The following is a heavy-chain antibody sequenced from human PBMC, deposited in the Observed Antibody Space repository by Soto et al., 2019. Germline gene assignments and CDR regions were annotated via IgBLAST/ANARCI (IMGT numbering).Heavy chain of an antibody. J-gene: IGHJ6*02. Sequence: EVQLVESGGGLVKPGGSLRLSCAASGFTFSNAWMNWVRQAPGKGLEWVGRIKSKTDGGTTDYAAPVKGRFTISRDDSKNTLYLQMNSLKTEDTAVYYCTTDGTRDTAMVILHYYYGMDVGGQGTTVTVSS. V-gene: IGHV3-15*07. CDR1: GFTFSNAW. D-gene: IGHD5-18*01. CDR2: IKSKTDGGTT. CDR3: TTDGTRDTAMVILHYYYGMDV.